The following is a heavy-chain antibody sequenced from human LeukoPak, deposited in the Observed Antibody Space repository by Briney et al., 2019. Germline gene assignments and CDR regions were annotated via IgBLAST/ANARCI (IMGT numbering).Heavy chain of an antibody. CDR3: ERHEISLRGVCVY. CDR2: IYSSGST. CDR1: GGSISSYY. D-gene: IGHD2/OR15-2a*01. V-gene: IGHV4-59*08. J-gene: IGHJ4*02. Sequence: SETLSLTCTVSGGSISSYYWSWIRQPPGKGLEWIGYIYSSGSTNYNPSLKSRVTISIDTSKNQFSLKLSSVTAADTAVYYCERHEISLRGVCVYWGQGSPVTVSS.